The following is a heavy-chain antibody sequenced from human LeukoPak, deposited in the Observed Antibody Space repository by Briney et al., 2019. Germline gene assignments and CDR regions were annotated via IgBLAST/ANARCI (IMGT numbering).Heavy chain of an antibody. J-gene: IGHJ3*02. CDR3: ARDLEDSSPFGAFDM. V-gene: IGHV3-33*08. Sequence: GGSLRLSCAASGFTFSNYGMHWVRQVPGKGLEWVAAIWFDGIRKYYADSVKGRLTISRDNSKNTLYLQMNALRGEDTAVYYCARDLEDSSPFGAFDMWGQGTMVTVSS. CDR1: GFTFSNYG. CDR2: IWFDGIRK. D-gene: IGHD3-22*01.